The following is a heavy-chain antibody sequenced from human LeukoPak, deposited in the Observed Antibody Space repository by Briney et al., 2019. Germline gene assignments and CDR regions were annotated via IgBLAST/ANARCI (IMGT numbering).Heavy chain of an antibody. CDR3: ARIMYSYYGMDV. D-gene: IGHD3-16*01. J-gene: IGHJ6*02. V-gene: IGHV3-7*01. Sequence: GGSLRLSCAASGFTFTSYWMSWVRQAPGRGLEWVANIKQDGSEKYYVDSVKGRFTISRDNAKNSLFLQMNSLRAEDTAVYYCARIMYSYYGMDVWGQGTTVTVSS. CDR2: IKQDGSEK. CDR1: GFTFTSYW.